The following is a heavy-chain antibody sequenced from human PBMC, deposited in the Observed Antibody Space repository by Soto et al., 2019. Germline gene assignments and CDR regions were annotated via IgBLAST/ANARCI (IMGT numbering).Heavy chain of an antibody. CDR2: INAGNGNT. D-gene: IGHD3-22*01. J-gene: IGHJ1*01. V-gene: IGHV1-3*01. CDR1: GYTFTSYA. Sequence: ASVKVSCKASGYTFTSYAMHWVRQAPGQRLEWMGWINAGNGNTKYSQKFQGRVTITWDTSASTAYMELSSLRSEDTAVYYCASSSSSGYYYAAGAEYFQHWGQGTLVTVSS. CDR3: ASSSSSGYYYAAGAEYFQH.